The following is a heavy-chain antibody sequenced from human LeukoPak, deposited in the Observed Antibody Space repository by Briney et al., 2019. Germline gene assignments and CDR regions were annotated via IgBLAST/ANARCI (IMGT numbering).Heavy chain of an antibody. CDR1: GGSINNYY. V-gene: IGHV4-59*01. J-gene: IGHJ4*02. D-gene: IGHD3-22*01. CDR3: ASRSGYNLHSDY. CDR2: IYYSGST. Sequence: SETLSLTCTVSGGSINNYYWSWIRQPPGKGLEWIGYIYYSGSTNYNPSLNSRVTISVDTSKNQFSLKLSSVTAADTAVYYCASRSGYNLHSDYWGQGTLSPSPQ.